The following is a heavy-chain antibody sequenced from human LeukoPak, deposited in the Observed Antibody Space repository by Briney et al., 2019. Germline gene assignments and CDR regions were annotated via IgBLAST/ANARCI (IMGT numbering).Heavy chain of an antibody. CDR2: IYYSGST. D-gene: IGHD3-3*01. V-gene: IGHV4-59*01. CDR3: VRAGGIFGIDY. CDR1: GGSISSYY. J-gene: IGHJ4*02. Sequence: PSETLSLICTVSGGSISSYYWSWIRQPPGKGLEWIGYIYYSGSTNYNPSLKSRVTISVDTSKNQFSLKLSSVTAADTAVYYCVRAGGIFGIDYWGQGTLVTVSS.